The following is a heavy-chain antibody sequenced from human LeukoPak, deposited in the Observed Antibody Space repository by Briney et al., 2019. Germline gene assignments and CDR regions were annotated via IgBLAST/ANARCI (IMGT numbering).Heavy chain of an antibody. V-gene: IGHV1-2*02. D-gene: IGHD3-22*01. CDR2: INPNSGGT. CDR3: ARVAYYDSSGYPYYFDY. Sequence: APVKVSCKPSGYTFTGFYIHWVRQAPGQGLEWMGWINPNSGGTNYAEKFQGRVTMTRDTSISTAHMELSRLRSDDTAVYYCARVAYYDSSGYPYYFDYWGQGTLVTVS. J-gene: IGHJ4*02. CDR1: GYTFTGFY.